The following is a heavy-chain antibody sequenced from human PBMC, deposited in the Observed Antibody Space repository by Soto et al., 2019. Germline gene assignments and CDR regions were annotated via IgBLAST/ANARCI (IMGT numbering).Heavy chain of an antibody. V-gene: IGHV6-1*01. Sequence: SPAPSLTCATSGDRGSTNGAAWNWIKQAPSRGLEWLGRTYYRSKWYNDYAVSVKSRITINPDTSKSQFSLQLNSVTPEDTAVYYCARDKHDYFNRGIGFDTWGQGILVTVSS. D-gene: IGHD4-17*01. CDR1: GDRGSTNGAA. CDR2: TYYRSKWYN. CDR3: ARDKHDYFNRGIGFDT. J-gene: IGHJ5*02.